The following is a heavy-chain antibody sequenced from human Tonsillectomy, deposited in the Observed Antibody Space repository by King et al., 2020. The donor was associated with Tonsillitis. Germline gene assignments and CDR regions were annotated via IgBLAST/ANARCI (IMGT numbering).Heavy chain of an antibody. Sequence: LVQSGGGVVQPGGSLRLSCAASGFTFSSYGMHWVRQAPGKGLEWVAFIRFDGSNEYYVDAVKGRFTLSRDNSENTLYLQMSSLRAEDTAVYYCAKEGRRDGYSSLDYWGQGTLVTVSS. J-gene: IGHJ4*02. V-gene: IGHV3-30*02. CDR1: GFTFSSYG. CDR3: AKEGRRDGYSSLDY. D-gene: IGHD5-24*01. CDR2: IRFDGSNE.